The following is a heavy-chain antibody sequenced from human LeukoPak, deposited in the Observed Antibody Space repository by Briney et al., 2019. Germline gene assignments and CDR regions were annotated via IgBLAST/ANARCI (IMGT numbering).Heavy chain of an antibody. CDR2: INQSGET. D-gene: IGHD2-21*02. CDR1: GGSFSGYY. V-gene: IGHV4-34*01. CDR3: ARGARGDTPYNWFDP. J-gene: IGHJ5*02. Sequence: SEALSLTCAVHGGSFSGYYWSWIRQPPGKGLEWIGEINQSGETNYNPSLMSRVTISEDTSNNQFSLMLTSVTAADTAVYYCARGARGDTPYNWFDPWGRGTLVTVSS.